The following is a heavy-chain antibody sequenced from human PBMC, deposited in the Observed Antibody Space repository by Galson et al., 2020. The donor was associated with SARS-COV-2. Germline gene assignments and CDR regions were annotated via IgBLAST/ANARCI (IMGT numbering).Heavy chain of an antibody. J-gene: IGHJ5*02. CDR1: GYTFTGYY. CDR2: INPNSGGT. Sequence: ASVKVSCKASGYTFTGYYMHWVRQAPGQGLEWMGWINPNSGGTNYAQKFQGRVTMTRDTSISTAYMELSRLRSDDTAVYYCARVFPRPKPYWFDPWGQGTLVTVSS. V-gene: IGHV1-2*02. CDR3: ARVFPRPKPYWFDP.